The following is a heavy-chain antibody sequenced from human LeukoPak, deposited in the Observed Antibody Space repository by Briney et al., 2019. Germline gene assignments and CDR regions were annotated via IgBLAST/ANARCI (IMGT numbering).Heavy chain of an antibody. V-gene: IGHV3-30-3*01. Sequence: PGRSLRLSCAASGLTFSSYAMHWVRQAPGKGLEWVSVISYDGSNKYYADSVKGRVTISRDNSKNTVYLQMNSLRAEDTAVYYCARDIDYWGQGTLVTVSS. CDR1: GLTFSSYA. CDR3: ARDIDY. J-gene: IGHJ4*02. CDR2: ISYDGSNK.